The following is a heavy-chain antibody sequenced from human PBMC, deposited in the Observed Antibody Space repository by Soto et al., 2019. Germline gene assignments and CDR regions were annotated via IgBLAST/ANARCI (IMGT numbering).Heavy chain of an antibody. Sequence: QVQLVQSGAEVKKPGSSVKVSCKASGGTFSSYAISWVRQAPGQGLEWMGGVIPIFGTANYAQKVQGRVTITADESTSTAYMELSSRRAEDTAVYYCARDASGYYDTGFDPWGQGTLVTVSS. J-gene: IGHJ5*02. D-gene: IGHD3-22*01. V-gene: IGHV1-69*01. CDR3: ARDASGYYDTGFDP. CDR2: VIPIFGTA. CDR1: GGTFSSYA.